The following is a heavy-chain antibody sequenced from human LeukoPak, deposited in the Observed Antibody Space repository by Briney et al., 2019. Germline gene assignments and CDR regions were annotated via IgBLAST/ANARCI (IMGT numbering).Heavy chain of an antibody. Sequence: GASVKVSCKASGGTLRSHIFSWVRQAPGQGLEWMGIINPSGGSTSYAQKFQGRVTMTRDTSTSTVYMELSSLRSEDTAVYYCARVVSGWYEGDYWGQGTLVTVSS. J-gene: IGHJ4*02. CDR1: GGTLRSHI. V-gene: IGHV1-46*01. CDR3: ARVVSGWYEGDY. CDR2: INPSGGST. D-gene: IGHD6-19*01.